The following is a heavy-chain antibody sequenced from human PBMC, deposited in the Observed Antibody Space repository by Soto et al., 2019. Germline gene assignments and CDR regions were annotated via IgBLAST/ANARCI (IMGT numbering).Heavy chain of an antibody. CDR1: GFTFNNYA. V-gene: IGHV3-23*01. J-gene: IGHJ4*02. Sequence: EVPLLESGGGLVQPGGSLRLSCAASGFTFNNYAMNWVRQAPGKGLEWVSAISGSSGSTYFADSVKGRFTISRDNSKNTLYLQMNILGAEDTAVYYCARDTDSSGWYFFDYWGQGTLVTVSS. CDR3: ARDTDSSGWYFFDY. D-gene: IGHD6-19*01. CDR2: ISGSSGST.